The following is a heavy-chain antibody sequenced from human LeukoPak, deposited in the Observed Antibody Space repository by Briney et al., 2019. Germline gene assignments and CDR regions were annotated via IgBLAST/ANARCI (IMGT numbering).Heavy chain of an antibody. V-gene: IGHV1-18*01. Sequence: ASVKVSCKASGYTFTSYGISWVRQAPGQGLEWMGWISAYNGNTNYAQKLQGRVTMTTDTSTSTAYMELRSLRSVDTAVYYCARVLSVVVVITNWFDPWGQGTLVTVSS. CDR2: ISAYNGNT. CDR1: GYTFTSYG. J-gene: IGHJ5*02. CDR3: ARVLSVVVVITNWFDP. D-gene: IGHD3-22*01.